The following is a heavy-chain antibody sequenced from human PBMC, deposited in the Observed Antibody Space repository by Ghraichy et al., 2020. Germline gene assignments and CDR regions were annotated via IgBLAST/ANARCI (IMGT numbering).Heavy chain of an antibody. CDR2: IIPIFGTA. V-gene: IGHV1-69*13. D-gene: IGHD3-22*01. J-gene: IGHJ4*02. CDR3: ARELAYYYDSSGYPGFDY. Sequence: SVKVSCKASGGTFSSYAISWVRQAPGQGLEWMGGIIPIFGTANYAQKFQGRVTITADESTSTAYMELSSLRSEDTAVYYCARELAYYYDSSGYPGFDYWGQGTLVTVSS. CDR1: GGTFSSYA.